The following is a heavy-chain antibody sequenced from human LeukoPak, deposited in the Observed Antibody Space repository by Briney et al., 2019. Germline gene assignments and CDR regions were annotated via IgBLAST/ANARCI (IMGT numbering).Heavy chain of an antibody. CDR3: ARGGSSRFDY. D-gene: IGHD6-13*01. CDR2: IQFDGSET. CDR1: GFAFSDYV. V-gene: IGHV3-7*04. J-gene: IGHJ4*02. Sequence: PGGSLRLSCAASGFAFSDYVMSWVRQAPGKGLEWVAKIQFDGSETYYVDSVKGRFSISRDNAKNSLYLQMNSLRAEDTAVYYCARGGSSRFDYWGQGTLVTVSS.